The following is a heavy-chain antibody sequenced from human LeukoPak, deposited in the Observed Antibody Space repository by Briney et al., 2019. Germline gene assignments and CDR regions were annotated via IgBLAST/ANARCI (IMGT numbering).Heavy chain of an antibody. V-gene: IGHV3-7*01. Sequence: PGGSLRLSCAASGLTFSSYWMSWVRQAPGKGLEWVANIKQDGSEKYYVDSVKGRFTISRDNAKNSLYLQMNSLRAEDTAVYYCARFGIAAAGTYYYYYMDVWGKGTTVTVSS. D-gene: IGHD6-13*01. CDR1: GLTFSSYW. J-gene: IGHJ6*03. CDR2: IKQDGSEK. CDR3: ARFGIAAAGTYYYYYMDV.